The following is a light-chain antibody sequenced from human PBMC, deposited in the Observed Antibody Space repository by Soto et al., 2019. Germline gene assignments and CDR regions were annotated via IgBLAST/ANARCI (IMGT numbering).Light chain of an antibody. CDR3: SSCASGSTLI. CDR2: DVT. Sequence: QSVLTQPPSVSGSPGQSVILSCTGTSSDIGSYNCVSWYQQSPGTAPKVMIFDVTNRPSGVPDRFSGSKSGNTASLTLSGLQAEDEADYYCSSCASGSTLIFGGGTKLTVL. J-gene: IGLJ2*01. CDR1: SSDIGSYNC. V-gene: IGLV2-18*02.